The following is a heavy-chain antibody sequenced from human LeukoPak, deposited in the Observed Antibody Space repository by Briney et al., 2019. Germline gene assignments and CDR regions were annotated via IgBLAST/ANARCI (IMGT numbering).Heavy chain of an antibody. CDR1: GFTFSSYG. D-gene: IGHD1-20*01. J-gene: IGHJ4*02. Sequence: PGGSLRLSCAASGFTFSSYGMHWVRQAPGKGLEWVAFIRYDGSNKYYADSVKGRFTISRDDSKNTLYLQMNSLRAEDTAVYYCASHPNYNWNDDYWGQGTLVTVSS. CDR2: IRYDGSNK. V-gene: IGHV3-30*02. CDR3: ASHPNYNWNDDY.